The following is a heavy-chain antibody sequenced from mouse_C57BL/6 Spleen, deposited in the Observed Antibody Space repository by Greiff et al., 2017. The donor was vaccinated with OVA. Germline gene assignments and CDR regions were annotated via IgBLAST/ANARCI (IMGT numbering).Heavy chain of an antibody. J-gene: IGHJ2*01. D-gene: IGHD2-4*01. CDR1: GFTFSDYG. V-gene: IGHV5-17*01. Sequence: EVMLVESGGGLVKPGGSLKLSCAASGFTFSDYGMHWVRQAPEKGLEWVAYISSGSSTIYYADTVKGRFTISRDNAKNTLFLQMTSLRSEDTAMYYCARPGGYDYGYFDYWGQGTTLTVSS. CDR3: ARPGGYDYGYFDY. CDR2: ISSGSSTI.